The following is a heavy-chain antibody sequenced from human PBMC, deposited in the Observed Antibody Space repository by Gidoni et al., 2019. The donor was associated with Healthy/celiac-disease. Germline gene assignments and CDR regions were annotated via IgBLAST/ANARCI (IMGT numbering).Heavy chain of an antibody. D-gene: IGHD6-19*01. V-gene: IGHV3-33*01. CDR1: GVPFSRYG. Sequence: QVQLVESGGGVVQPGRSLRLSCAASGVPFSRYGMHWVRQAPGKGLEWVAVIWYDGSNKYYADSVKGRFTISRDNSKNTLYLQMNSLRAEDTAVYYCASFGQIAVAGPVPNYYFDYWGQGTLVTVSS. CDR2: IWYDGSNK. CDR3: ASFGQIAVAGPVPNYYFDY. J-gene: IGHJ4*02.